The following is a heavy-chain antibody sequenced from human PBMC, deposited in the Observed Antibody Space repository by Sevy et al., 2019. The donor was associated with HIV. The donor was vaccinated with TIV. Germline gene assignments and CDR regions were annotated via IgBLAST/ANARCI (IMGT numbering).Heavy chain of an antibody. Sequence: ASVKVSCRASGYTFTDYYIHWLRQAPGQGLEWMGRINPSNGGTDYVQKFQDRVTMTTDTSISTSYMELSRLTSDDTAVYYCTRHRGTTGILFRHWGQGTLVTVSS. CDR3: TRHRGTTGILFRH. CDR2: INPSNGGT. J-gene: IGHJ4*02. V-gene: IGHV1-2*06. CDR1: GYTFTDYY. D-gene: IGHD1-1*01.